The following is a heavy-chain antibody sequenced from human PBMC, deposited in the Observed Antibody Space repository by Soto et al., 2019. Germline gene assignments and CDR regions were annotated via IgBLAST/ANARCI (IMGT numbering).Heavy chain of an antibody. Sequence: PSETLSLTCAVYGGSFSGYYWSWIRQPPGKGLEWIGEINHSGSTNYNPSLKSRVTISVDTSKNQFSLKLSSVTAADTAVYYCARGLRSYDFWSGYLCWFDPWGQGTLVTVSS. J-gene: IGHJ5*02. V-gene: IGHV4-34*01. CDR2: INHSGST. D-gene: IGHD3-3*01. CDR3: ARGLRSYDFWSGYLCWFDP. CDR1: GGSFSGYY.